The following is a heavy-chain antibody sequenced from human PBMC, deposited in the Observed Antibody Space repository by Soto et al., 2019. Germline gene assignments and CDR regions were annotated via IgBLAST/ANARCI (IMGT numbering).Heavy chain of an antibody. CDR2: INHSGST. D-gene: IGHD3-16*02. CDR3: ARLRLGELSLYPYYYYGMDV. CDR1: GGSFSGYY. J-gene: IGHJ6*02. Sequence: SETLSLTCAVYGGSFSGYYWSWIRQPPGKGLEWIGEINHSGSTNYNPSLKSRVTISVDTSKNQFSLKLSSVTAADTAVYYCARLRLGELSLYPYYYYGMDVWGQGTTVTVSS. V-gene: IGHV4-34*01.